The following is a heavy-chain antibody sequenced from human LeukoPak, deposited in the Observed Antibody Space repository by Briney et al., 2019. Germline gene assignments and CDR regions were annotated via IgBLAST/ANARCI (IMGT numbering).Heavy chain of an antibody. CDR1: GFTFSSYA. V-gene: IGHV3-74*01. CDR2: INTDGSST. CDR3: AARGYCSGTSCLLEY. J-gene: IGHJ1*01. D-gene: IGHD2-2*01. Sequence: PGGSLRLSCAASGFTFSSYAMSWVRQAPGKGLVWVSRINTDGSSTNYADSVKGRFTISRDNVKNTLYVQMNSLRAEDTAVYYCAARGYCSGTSCLLEYWGQGTLVTVPS.